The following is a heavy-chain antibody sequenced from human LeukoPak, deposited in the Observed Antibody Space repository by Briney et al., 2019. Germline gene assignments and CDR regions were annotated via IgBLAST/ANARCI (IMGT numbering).Heavy chain of an antibody. CDR1: GGSFSGYY. CDR3: ARVGYDSSGYFTAPDY. Sequence: SETLSLTCAVSGGSFSGYYWSWIRQPPGKGLEWIGEINHSGSTNYNPPLKSRVTISVDTSKNQFSLKLSSVTAADTAVYYCARVGYDSSGYFTAPDYWGQGTLVTVSS. V-gene: IGHV4-34*01. CDR2: INHSGST. D-gene: IGHD3-22*01. J-gene: IGHJ4*02.